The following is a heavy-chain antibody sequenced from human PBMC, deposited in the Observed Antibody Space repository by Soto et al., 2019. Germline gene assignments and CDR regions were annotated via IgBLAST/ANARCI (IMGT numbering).Heavy chain of an antibody. CDR2: IYYSGST. D-gene: IGHD3-9*01. V-gene: IGHV4-31*02. J-gene: IGHJ5*02. CDR3: ARDRKPHYDILTGYPDNWFDP. Sequence: LCGGSISSGGYYWSWIRQHPGKGLEWIGYIYYSGSTYYNPSLKSRVTISVDTSKNQFSLKLSSVTAADTAVYYCARDRKPHYDILTGYPDNWFDPWGQGTLVTVSS. CDR1: GGSISSGGYY.